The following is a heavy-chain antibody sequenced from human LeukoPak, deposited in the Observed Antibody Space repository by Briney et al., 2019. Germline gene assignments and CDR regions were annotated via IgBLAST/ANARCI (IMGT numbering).Heavy chain of an antibody. D-gene: IGHD3-10*01. J-gene: IGHJ3*01. V-gene: IGHV5-51*01. Sequence: GESLKISCKASGYTFTDYWIGWVRQMPGKGLEWMGIIYPDDSDTRYSPSFEGQVTISADKSVSTAYLQWSSLKASDTAMYYCAKTYYYGSGSSADAFDVWGQGTVVTISS. CDR3: AKTYYYGSGSSADAFDV. CDR2: IYPDDSDT. CDR1: GYTFTDYW.